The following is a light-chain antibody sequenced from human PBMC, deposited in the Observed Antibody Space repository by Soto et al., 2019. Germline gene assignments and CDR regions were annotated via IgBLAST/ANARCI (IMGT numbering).Light chain of an antibody. J-gene: IGKJ2*01. CDR1: QSVLYSSNNKNC. V-gene: IGKV4-1*01. CDR3: QQYYTAPHT. CDR2: WAS. Sequence: DIVMTQSPDSLAVSLGERATINCKSSQSVLYSSNNKNCLTWYQQKPGQPPKLLIYWASTRESGVPDRFSGSGSGTDFTLTISSLQAEDVAIYYCQQYYTAPHTFGQGTKLELK.